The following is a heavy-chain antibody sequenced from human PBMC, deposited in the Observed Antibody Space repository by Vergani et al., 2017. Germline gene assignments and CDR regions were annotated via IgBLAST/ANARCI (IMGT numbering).Heavy chain of an antibody. Sequence: QVQLQESGPGLVKPSETLSLPCAVPGFPIDNGHHWDWTRQPPGKGLEWIGSIYRTGRTHFNPSLKSRVTISVDTSNNHFSLRLNSMTAADTAVYYCARRSGIVYDIFSGTQYFFDFWGQGTLVTVSS. CDR3: ARRSGIVYDIFSGTQYFFDF. J-gene: IGHJ4*02. D-gene: IGHD3-9*01. V-gene: IGHV4-38-2*01. CDR1: GFPIDNGHH. CDR2: IYRTGRT.